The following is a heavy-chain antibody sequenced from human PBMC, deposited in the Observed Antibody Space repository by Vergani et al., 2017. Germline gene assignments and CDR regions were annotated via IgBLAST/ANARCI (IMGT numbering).Heavy chain of an antibody. D-gene: IGHD1-26*01. J-gene: IGHJ3*02. V-gene: IGHV4-59*08. CDR1: GGSISSYY. Sequence: QVQLQESGPGLVKPSETLSLTCTVSGGSISSYYWSWVRQPPGKGLEWIGYIYYSGSTNYNPSLKSRVTISVDTSKNQFSLKLSCVAAADTAVYYCASRIVGATAFDIWGQGTMVTVSS. CDR3: ASRIVGATAFDI. CDR2: IYYSGST.